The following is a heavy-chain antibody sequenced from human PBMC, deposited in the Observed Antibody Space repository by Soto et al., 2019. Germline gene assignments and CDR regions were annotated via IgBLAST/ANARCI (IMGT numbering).Heavy chain of an antibody. D-gene: IGHD2-2*01. CDR2: IYPYDSAT. CDR1: GASFTSYW. J-gene: IGHJ4*01. V-gene: IGHV5-51*01. CDR3: ARHLVGSTRGNFDY. Sequence: PWASLTSPCKTSGASFTSYWIGWVRQMPGKGMEWMGNIYPYDSATRYSPSFQGQVTISADTSITTAYLQWSGLRAPDTAMYFCARHLVGSTRGNFDYWGQGTMVTVSS.